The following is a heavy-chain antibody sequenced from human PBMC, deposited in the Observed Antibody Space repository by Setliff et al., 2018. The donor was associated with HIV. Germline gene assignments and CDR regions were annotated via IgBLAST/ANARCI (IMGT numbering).Heavy chain of an antibody. Sequence: KPSETLSLTCNVSDDSIDSHYWSWIRQPAGRGLEWIGRIFSTGSTDYNPSLKSRATMSVDTSKSQFSLRLNSVTATDTALYYCARGRFHRLHRPYSGSGSLGIQYFDYWGQGTLVTVSS. CDR1: DDSIDSHY. D-gene: IGHD3-10*01. CDR3: ARGRFHRLHRPYSGSGSLGIQYFDY. J-gene: IGHJ4*02. CDR2: IFSTGST. V-gene: IGHV4-4*07.